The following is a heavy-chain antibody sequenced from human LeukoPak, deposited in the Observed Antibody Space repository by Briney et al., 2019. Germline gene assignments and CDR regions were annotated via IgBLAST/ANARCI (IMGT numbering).Heavy chain of an antibody. CDR3: ARESPYCSGGSCQNWFDP. V-gene: IGHV4-31*03. CDR2: IHYSGST. CDR1: GGSISRGAYY. Sequence: PSETLSLTCTVSGGSISRGAYYWSWISQHPGKGLEWIGYIHYSGSTYYNPSLKSRLIISVDTSKNQFSLNLTSVTAEDTAVYYCARESPYCSGGSCQNWFDPWGQGTLVTVSS. D-gene: IGHD2-15*01. J-gene: IGHJ5*02.